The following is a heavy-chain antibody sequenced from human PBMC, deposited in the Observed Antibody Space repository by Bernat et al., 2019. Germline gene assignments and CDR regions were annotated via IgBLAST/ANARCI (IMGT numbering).Heavy chain of an antibody. Sequence: QITLMESGPTLVKPTQALALTCNFSGFSLTTTGVGVGWIRQPPGKPLEGLALIYWDDDKRYNPSLKSRLTITKDTSNNQVVLTMTNMDTVDTATYSCAHRRGYRNGGDVGWLEVWGRGTLVTVSS. CDR2: IYWDDDK. CDR3: AHRRGYRNGGDVGWLEV. D-gene: IGHD2-2*03. CDR1: GFSLTTTGVG. V-gene: IGHV2-5*02. J-gene: IGHJ2*01.